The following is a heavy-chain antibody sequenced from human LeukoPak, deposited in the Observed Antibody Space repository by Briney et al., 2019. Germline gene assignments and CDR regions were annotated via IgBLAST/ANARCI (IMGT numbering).Heavy chain of an antibody. V-gene: IGHV3-7*01. Sequence: PGGSLRLSCAASGFTFSIFWMTWVRQAPGKGLEWVANIKQDGSEKYYVDSEKGRFTISRDNAKNSLYLQMNSLRAEDTAVYYCAQQRGYGSGSLDYWGQGTLVTVSS. D-gene: IGHD3-10*01. CDR3: AQQRGYGSGSLDY. CDR1: GFTFSIFW. J-gene: IGHJ4*02. CDR2: IKQDGSEK.